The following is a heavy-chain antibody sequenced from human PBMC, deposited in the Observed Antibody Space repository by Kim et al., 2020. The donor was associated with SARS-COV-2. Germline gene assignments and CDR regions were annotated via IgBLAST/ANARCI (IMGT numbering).Heavy chain of an antibody. CDR1: GGSFSGYY. Sequence: SETLCLTCAVYGGSFSGYYWSWIRQPPGKGLEWIGEINHSGSTNYNPSLKSRVTISVDTSKNQFSLKLSSVTAADTAVYYCASRDSSGYIHNWGQGTTVTVSS. D-gene: IGHD3-22*01. J-gene: IGHJ6*02. CDR2: INHSGST. V-gene: IGHV4-34*01. CDR3: ASRDSSGYIHN.